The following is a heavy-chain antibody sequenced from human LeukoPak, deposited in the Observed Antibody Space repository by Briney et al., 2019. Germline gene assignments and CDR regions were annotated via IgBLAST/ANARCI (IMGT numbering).Heavy chain of an antibody. CDR3: AKDRPGGYCSGGSCYLVPV. V-gene: IGHV1-8*01. J-gene: IGHJ4*02. Sequence: GASVKVSCKASGYTFTSYDINWVRQATGQGLEWMGWMNPNSGNTGYAQKFQGRVTMTRNTSISTAYMELSSLRSEDTAVYYCAKDRPGGYCSGGSCYLVPVWGQGTLVTVSS. CDR1: GYTFTSYD. D-gene: IGHD2-15*01. CDR2: MNPNSGNT.